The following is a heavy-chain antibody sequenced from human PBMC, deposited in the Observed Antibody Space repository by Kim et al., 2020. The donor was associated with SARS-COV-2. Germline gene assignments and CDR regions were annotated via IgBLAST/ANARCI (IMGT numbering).Heavy chain of an antibody. V-gene: IGHV1-18*01. CDR2: ISAYNGNT. CDR3: ARDSEGGGCSGGSCHGYNWFDP. CDR1: GYTFTSYG. Sequence: ASVKVSCKASGYTFTSYGISWVRQAPGQGLEWMGWISAYNGNTNYAQKLQGRVTMTTDTSTSTAYMELRSLRSDDTAVYYCARDSEGGGCSGGSCHGYNWFDPWGQGTLVTVSS. D-gene: IGHD2-15*01. J-gene: IGHJ5*02.